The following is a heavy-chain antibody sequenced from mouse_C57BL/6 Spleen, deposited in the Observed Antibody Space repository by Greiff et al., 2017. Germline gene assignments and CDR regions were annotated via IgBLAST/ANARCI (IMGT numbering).Heavy chain of an antibody. D-gene: IGHD1-1*01. CDR2: FTMYNDDT. J-gene: IGHJ4*01. Sequence: LQESGAELVRPGSSVKLSCKASYSAFMASAMHWVKQRPGHGLEWIGTFTMYNDDTEYSEKFKGKATLTAEKSSSTAYMELSSLTSEDSSVYYCARAQLAVVYAIDYWGQGTSVTVSS. CDR1: YSAFMASA. V-gene: IGHV1-49*01. CDR3: ARAQLAVVYAIDY.